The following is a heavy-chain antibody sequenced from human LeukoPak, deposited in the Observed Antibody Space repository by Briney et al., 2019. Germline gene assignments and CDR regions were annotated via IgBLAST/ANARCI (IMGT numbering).Heavy chain of an antibody. Sequence: PGGSLRLSCAASGFTFSSYGMSWVRQAPGKGLEWVSAISGSGGSTYYADSVKGRFTISRDNSKNTLYLQMNSLRAEDTAVYYCAKAPGGSGSYHYFDYWGQGTLVTVSS. CDR2: ISGSGGST. CDR1: GFTFSSYG. J-gene: IGHJ4*02. D-gene: IGHD1-26*01. V-gene: IGHV3-23*01. CDR3: AKAPGGSGSYHYFDY.